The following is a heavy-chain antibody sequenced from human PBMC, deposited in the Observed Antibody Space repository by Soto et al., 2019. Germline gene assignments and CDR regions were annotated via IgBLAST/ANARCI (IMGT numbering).Heavy chain of an antibody. CDR3: ARGAVVGMGQELDF. CDR2: ITSTSSFI. J-gene: IGHJ4*02. Sequence: EVQLVESGGGLVKPGGSLRLSCAASGFTFSSHGMNWVRQAPGKGLEWVSCITSTSSFIYYADSVKGRFTISRDNAKNSLSLQMDSLRAEYTAVYYCARGAVVGMGQELDFWGQGILVTVSS. CDR1: GFTFSSHG. V-gene: IGHV3-21*01. D-gene: IGHD6-19*01.